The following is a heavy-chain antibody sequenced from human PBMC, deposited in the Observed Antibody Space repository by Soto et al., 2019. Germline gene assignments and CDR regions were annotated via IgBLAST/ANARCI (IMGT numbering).Heavy chain of an antibody. J-gene: IGHJ4*02. Sequence: SETLSLTCTVSGGSISSGDYYWSWIRQPPGKGLEWIGYIYYSGSTYYNPSLKSRVTISVDTSKNQFSLKLSSVTAADTAVYYCARVGYCTNGVCYSRGFDYWGQGTLVT. CDR3: ARVGYCTNGVCYSRGFDY. CDR1: GGSISSGDYY. D-gene: IGHD2-8*01. CDR2: IYYSGST. V-gene: IGHV4-30-4*01.